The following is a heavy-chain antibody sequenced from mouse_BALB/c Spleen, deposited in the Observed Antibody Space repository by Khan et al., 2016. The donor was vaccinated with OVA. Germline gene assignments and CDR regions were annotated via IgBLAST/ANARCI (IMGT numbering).Heavy chain of an antibody. J-gene: IGHJ2*01. Sequence: QVQLKQSGAELARPGASVKLSCKASGYTFTTYWMQWVKQRPGQGLEWIGTIYPGDGDARYTQNFKDKATLTADKSSSTAYMQLSSLASEDSAVYSYASYGYDYFDYWGQGTTLTVSS. D-gene: IGHD2-14*01. CDR1: GYTFTTYW. V-gene: IGHV1-87*01. CDR3: ASYGYDYFDY. CDR2: IYPGDGDA.